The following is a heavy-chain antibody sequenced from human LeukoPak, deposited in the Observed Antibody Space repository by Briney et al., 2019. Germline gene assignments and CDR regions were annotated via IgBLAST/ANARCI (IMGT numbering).Heavy chain of an antibody. D-gene: IGHD3-22*01. CDR1: GFTVSSNY. Sequence: PGGSLRLSCAASGFTVSSNYMSWVRQAPGKGPEWVSVIYSGGSTYYADSVKGRFTISRDNSKNTLYLQMNSLRAEDTAVYYCARDDSTYYYDSSGLGYWGQGTLVTVSS. CDR2: IYSGGST. J-gene: IGHJ4*02. CDR3: ARDDSTYYYDSSGLGY. V-gene: IGHV3-66*02.